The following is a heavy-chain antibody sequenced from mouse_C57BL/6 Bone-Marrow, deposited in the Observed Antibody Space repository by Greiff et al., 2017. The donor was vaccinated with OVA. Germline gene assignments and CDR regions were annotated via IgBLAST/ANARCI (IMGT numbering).Heavy chain of an antibody. CDR3: ARVYYALLFDY. J-gene: IGHJ2*01. V-gene: IGHV3-6*01. D-gene: IGHD2-1*01. CDR2: ISYDGSN. CDR1: GYSITSGYY. Sequence: EVKLMESGPGLVKPSQSLSLTCSVTGYSITSGYYWNWIRQFPGNKLEWMGYISYDGSNNYNPSLKNRISITRDTSKNQFFLKLNSVTTEDTATYYCARVYYALLFDYWGQGTTLTVSS.